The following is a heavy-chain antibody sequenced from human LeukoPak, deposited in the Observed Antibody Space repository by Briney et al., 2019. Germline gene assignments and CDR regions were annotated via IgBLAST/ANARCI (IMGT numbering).Heavy chain of an antibody. D-gene: IGHD3-22*01. CDR3: AKGSGYNFDY. CDR1: GFTFSSYG. CDR2: ISYDGSNK. V-gene: IGHV3-30*18. Sequence: PGRSLRLSCAASGFTFSSYGMHWVRQAPGKGLEWVAVISYDGSNKYYADSVKGRFTISRDNSKNTLYLEMNSLRAEDTAVYYCAKGSGYNFDYWGQGTLVTVSS. J-gene: IGHJ4*02.